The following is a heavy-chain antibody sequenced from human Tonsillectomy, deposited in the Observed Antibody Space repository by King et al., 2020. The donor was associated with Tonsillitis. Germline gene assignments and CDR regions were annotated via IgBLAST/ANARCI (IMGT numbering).Heavy chain of an antibody. J-gene: IGHJ3*02. CDR2: IYTGGSST. D-gene: IGHD3-10*01. CDR3: AKGQMSSYYNAGSFDAFDI. V-gene: IGHV3-23*03. CDR1: GFTFSSYA. Sequence: VQLVESGGGLVQPGGSLRLSCAASGFTFSSYAMSWVRQAPGKGLEWVSVIYTGGSSTYYADSVKGRFTISRDNSKNTLYLQMTTLRAEDTAVYYCAKGQMSSYYNAGSFDAFDIWGQGTMVTVSS.